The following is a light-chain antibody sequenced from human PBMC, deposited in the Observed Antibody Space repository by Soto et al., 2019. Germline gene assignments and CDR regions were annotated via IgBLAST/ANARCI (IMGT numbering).Light chain of an antibody. Sequence: DIQVAQSPSSLTASVGDRGSITCRASQSISNSLNWFQQNPGKAPKLLISTTSSLQSGVPSRFSGSGSGTDFTLTISSLQPEDFATYYCQQSYTTPWTFGQGTKVEIK. CDR1: QSISNS. J-gene: IGKJ1*01. CDR2: TTS. CDR3: QQSYTTPWT. V-gene: IGKV1-39*01.